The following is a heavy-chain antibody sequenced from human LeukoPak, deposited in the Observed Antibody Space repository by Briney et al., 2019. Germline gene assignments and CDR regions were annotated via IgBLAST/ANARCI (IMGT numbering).Heavy chain of an antibody. V-gene: IGHV3-73*01. CDR1: GFTFSGSA. CDR3: AKDDRIQTRRYSYNY. CDR2: IRSKANSYAT. D-gene: IGHD5-18*01. J-gene: IGHJ4*02. Sequence: PGGSLRLSCAASGFTFSGSAVHWVRQASGKGLEWVGRIRSKANSYATAYAASVKGRFTISRDNSMNTLYLQMNSLRAEDTAVYYCAKDDRIQTRRYSYNYWGQGTLVTVSS.